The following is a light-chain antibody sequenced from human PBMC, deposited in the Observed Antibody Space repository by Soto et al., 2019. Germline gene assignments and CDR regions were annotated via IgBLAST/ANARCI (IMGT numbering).Light chain of an antibody. V-gene: IGLV4-60*02. Sequence: QLVLTQSSSASASLGSSVKLTCTLSSGHSSYIIAWHQQQPGKAPRYLMKLEGSGSYNKGSGVPDRFSGSSSGADRYLTIANLQFEDEADYYCATWVSNAHTVFGGGTKLTVL. CDR3: ATWVSNAHTV. CDR1: SGHSSYI. CDR2: LEGSGSY. J-gene: IGLJ3*02.